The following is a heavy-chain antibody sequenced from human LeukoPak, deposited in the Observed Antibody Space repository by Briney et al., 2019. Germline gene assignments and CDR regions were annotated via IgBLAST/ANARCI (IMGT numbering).Heavy chain of an antibody. D-gene: IGHD6-6*01. Sequence: GASVKVSCKASGYTFTGYYMHWVRQAPGQGLEWMGWINPNSGGTNFAQKFQGRVTMTRDTSISTAYMELSRLRSDDTAVYYCARDVGYSSSSDYWGQGTLVTVSS. CDR1: GYTFTGYY. V-gene: IGHV1-2*02. CDR3: ARDVGYSSSSDY. CDR2: INPNSGGT. J-gene: IGHJ4*02.